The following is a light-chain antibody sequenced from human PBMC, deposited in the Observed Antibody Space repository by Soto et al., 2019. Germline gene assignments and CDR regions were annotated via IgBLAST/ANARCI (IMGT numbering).Light chain of an antibody. Sequence: DIQMTQSPSSLSASVGDRVTITCRASQSISSDLNWYQQKPGEAPKFLIYGASSLQSGVPSRFSGSGSGTDFTLTISSLQPEDFATYYCQQSNTIPYTFGQGTKVDI. V-gene: IGKV1-39*01. CDR2: GAS. J-gene: IGKJ2*01. CDR1: QSISSD. CDR3: QQSNTIPYT.